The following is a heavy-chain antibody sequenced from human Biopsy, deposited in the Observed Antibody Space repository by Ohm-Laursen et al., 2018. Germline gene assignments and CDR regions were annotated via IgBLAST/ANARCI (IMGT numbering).Heavy chain of an antibody. CDR1: GDSINSSY. V-gene: IGHV4-59*08. CDR3: ARRGSGGRSFDY. J-gene: IGHJ4*02. Sequence: GTLSLTCTVSGDSINSSYWSWIRQAPGKGLEWIGFISKSGNTNYNPSLKSRVTISADTSKNQFSLKLGSVTVADTAVFYCARRGSGGRSFDYWGQGSLVTVSS. D-gene: IGHD2-15*01. CDR2: ISKSGNT.